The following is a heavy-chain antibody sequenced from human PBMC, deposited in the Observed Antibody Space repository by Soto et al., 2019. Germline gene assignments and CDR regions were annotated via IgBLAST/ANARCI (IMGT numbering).Heavy chain of an antibody. CDR2: IIPILGIA. J-gene: IGHJ6*03. V-gene: IGHV1-69*02. D-gene: IGHD3-22*01. CDR3: ARAIMLVGYRSSSYYHCLDV. CDR1: GGTFSSYT. Sequence: GASVKVSSKAAGGTFSSYTISWVRQAPRQGLEWMGRIIPILGIANYAQKFQGRVTITADKSTSTAYMELSSLRSEDTAVYYCARAIMLVGYRSSSYYHCLDVWGKGTKGTVSS.